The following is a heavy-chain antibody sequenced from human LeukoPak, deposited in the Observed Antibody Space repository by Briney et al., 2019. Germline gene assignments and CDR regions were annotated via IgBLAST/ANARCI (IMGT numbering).Heavy chain of an antibody. Sequence: SETLSLTCTVSGGSISSHYWSWIRQPPGKGLEWIGYIYYSGSTNYNPSLKSRVTISVDTSKNQFSLKLSSVTAADTAVYYCARVGSGYSFDYWDQGTLVTVSS. V-gene: IGHV4-59*11. CDR3: ARVGSGYSFDY. CDR2: IYYSGST. CDR1: GGSISSHY. J-gene: IGHJ4*02. D-gene: IGHD3-22*01.